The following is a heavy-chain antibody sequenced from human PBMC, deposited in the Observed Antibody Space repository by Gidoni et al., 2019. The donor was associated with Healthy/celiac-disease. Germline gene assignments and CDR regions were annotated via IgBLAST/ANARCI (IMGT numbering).Heavy chain of an antibody. CDR1: GGSLSSGGYY. D-gene: IGHD3-22*01. V-gene: IGHV4-31*03. Sequence: QVQLQESGPGLVQPSQTLSLTCTFSGGSLSSGGYYWSWIRQHPGKGLEWIGYIYYSGSTYYNPSLKSRVTISVDTSKNQFSLKLSSVTAADTAVYYCARDRAYDSSGNHDAFDIWGQGTMVTVSS. J-gene: IGHJ3*02. CDR3: ARDRAYDSSGNHDAFDI. CDR2: IYYSGST.